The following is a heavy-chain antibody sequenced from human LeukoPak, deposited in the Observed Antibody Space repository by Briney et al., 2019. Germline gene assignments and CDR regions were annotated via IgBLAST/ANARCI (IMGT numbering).Heavy chain of an antibody. Sequence: PSETLSLTCAVYGGSFSGYFWNWIRQPPGKGLEWIGEVNHSGGTNYNPSLKSRVTISLDTSKNQFSLKLSSVTAADTAVYYCARSDYYNNRGAYYYGMDVWGHGTTVTVSS. V-gene: IGHV4-34*01. D-gene: IGHD3-22*01. CDR2: VNHSGGT. J-gene: IGHJ6*02. CDR1: GGSFSGYF. CDR3: ARSDYYNNRGAYYYGMDV.